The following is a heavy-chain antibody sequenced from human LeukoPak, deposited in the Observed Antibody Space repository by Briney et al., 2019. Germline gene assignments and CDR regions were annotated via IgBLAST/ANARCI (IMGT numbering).Heavy chain of an antibody. CDR3: ARDNGYSYGDYFDY. CDR2: TYYKSKWYN. CDR1: GDSVSSKSAA. V-gene: IGHV6-1*01. J-gene: IGHJ4*02. D-gene: IGHD5-18*01. Sequence: SQTLSLTCAISGDSVSSKSAAWYWIRQSPSRGLEWLGRTYYKSKWYNDYAVSVKSRITINPDTSKNQFSLQLNSVTPEDTAVYYCARDNGYSYGDYFDYWGQGTLVTVSS.